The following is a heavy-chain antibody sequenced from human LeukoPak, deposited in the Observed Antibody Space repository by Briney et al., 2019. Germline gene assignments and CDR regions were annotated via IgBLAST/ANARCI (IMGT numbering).Heavy chain of an antibody. D-gene: IGHD5-24*01. CDR3: AKDYASDMATPPFDY. Sequence: GGSLRLSCAASGFTFSNYAMSWVRQAPGKGLEWVSVISGSGGSTYYADSVKGRFTISRDNSKNTLYLQMNSLRAEDTAVYYCAKDYASDMATPPFDYWGQGTLVTVSS. CDR2: ISGSGGST. V-gene: IGHV3-23*01. J-gene: IGHJ4*02. CDR1: GFTFSNYA.